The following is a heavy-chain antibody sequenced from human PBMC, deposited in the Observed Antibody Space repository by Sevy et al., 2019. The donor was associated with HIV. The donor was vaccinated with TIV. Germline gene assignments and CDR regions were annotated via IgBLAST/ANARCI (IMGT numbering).Heavy chain of an antibody. D-gene: IGHD3-10*01. CDR2: IYTSGST. V-gene: IGHV4-4*07. CDR3: ARDRDVVNTMVRGVKDLYYYYGMDV. CDR1: GGSISSYY. Sequence: SETLSLTCTVSGGSISSYYWSWIRQPAGKGLEWIGRIYTSGSTNYNPSLKSRVTMSVDTSKNQFSLKLSPVTAADTAVYYCARDRDVVNTMVRGVKDLYYYYGMDVWGQGTTVTVSS. J-gene: IGHJ6*02.